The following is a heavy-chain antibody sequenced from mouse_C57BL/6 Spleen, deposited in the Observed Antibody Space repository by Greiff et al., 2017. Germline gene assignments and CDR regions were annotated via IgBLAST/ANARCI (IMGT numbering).Heavy chain of an antibody. Sequence: VQLQQSGPELVKPGASVRISCKASGYTFTDYYMNWVKQSHGKSLEWIGDINPNNGGTSYNQKFKGKATLTVDKSSSTAYMELRSLTSEDSAVYYCARKEGPYYAMDYWGQGTSVTVSS. CDR1: GYTFTDYY. J-gene: IGHJ4*01. CDR3: ARKEGPYYAMDY. V-gene: IGHV1-26*01. CDR2: INPNNGGT.